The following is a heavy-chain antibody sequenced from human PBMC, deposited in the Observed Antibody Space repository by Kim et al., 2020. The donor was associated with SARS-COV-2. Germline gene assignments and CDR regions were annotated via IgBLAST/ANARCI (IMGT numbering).Heavy chain of an antibody. Sequence: GGSLRLSCAASGFTFDAYTMHWIRQAPGRGLEWVSLISWDSDSTYYADSVKGRFTISRDNSKSSLYLHMNSLRTEDTALYYCAKDRPDLWKLSDGMHV. D-gene: IGHD3-3*01. CDR1: GFTFDAYT. J-gene: IGHJ6*01. V-gene: IGHV3-43*01. CDR2: ISWDSDST. CDR3: AKDRPDLWKLSDGMHV.